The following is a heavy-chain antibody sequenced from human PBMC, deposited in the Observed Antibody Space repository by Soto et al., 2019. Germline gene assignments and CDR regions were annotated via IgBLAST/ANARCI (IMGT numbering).Heavy chain of an antibody. CDR2: IRSKAYGGTT. V-gene: IGHV3-49*03. D-gene: IGHD2-21*02. Sequence: GVLRLSCTASGFTFGDYAMSWFRQAPGKGLEWVGFIRSKAYGGTTEYAASVKGRFTISRDDSKSIAYLQMNSLKTEDTAVYYCTSPRVDLGDSDPRSYYVDYWGQGTLVTVSS. CDR3: TSPRVDLGDSDPRSYYVDY. CDR1: GFTFGDYA. J-gene: IGHJ4*02.